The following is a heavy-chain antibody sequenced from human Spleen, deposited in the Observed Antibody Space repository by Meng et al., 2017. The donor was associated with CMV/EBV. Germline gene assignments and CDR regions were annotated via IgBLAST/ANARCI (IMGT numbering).Heavy chain of an antibody. J-gene: IGHJ4*02. D-gene: IGHD1-14*01. V-gene: IGHV3-11*06. CDR3: VRDLVGNRNY. Sequence: QVQLVLSGGVVRTPGVSLSLSGASAGFTFSDYYMSWSRQAPGKGLEWVSYISSSSSYTNYADSVKGRFTISRDNAKNTLFLQMNDLRADDSAVDYCVRDLVGNRNYWGQGTLVTVSS. CDR1: GFTFSDYY. CDR2: ISSSSSYT.